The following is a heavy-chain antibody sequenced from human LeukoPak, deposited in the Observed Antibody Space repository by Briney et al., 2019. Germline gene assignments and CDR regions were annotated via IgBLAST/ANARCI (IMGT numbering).Heavy chain of an antibody. Sequence: GSLRLSCAASGFTFSNAWMTWVRQGPGKGLEWVGRIKSKADGGTTDYAAPVKGRFTISRDDSKTTLYLQMNSLETEDTAVYYCTTRSGREGYWGQGTLVTVSS. J-gene: IGHJ4*02. V-gene: IGHV3-15*01. CDR2: IKSKADGGTT. CDR3: TTRSGREGY. D-gene: IGHD5-12*01. CDR1: GFTFSNAW.